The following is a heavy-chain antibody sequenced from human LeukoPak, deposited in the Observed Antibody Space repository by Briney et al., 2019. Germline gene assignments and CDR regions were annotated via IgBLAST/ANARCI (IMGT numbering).Heavy chain of an antibody. CDR3: ARDYYDSSGYYYFQH. V-gene: IGHV1-2*02. D-gene: IGHD3-22*01. Sequence: GASVKVSCKASGYTFTGYYMHWVRQAPGQGLEWMGWINPNSGGTNYAQKFQGRVTMTRDTSISTAYMELSRLRSDDTAVYYCARDYYDSSGYYYFQHWGQGTLVTVSS. CDR2: INPNSGGT. CDR1: GYTFTGYY. J-gene: IGHJ1*01.